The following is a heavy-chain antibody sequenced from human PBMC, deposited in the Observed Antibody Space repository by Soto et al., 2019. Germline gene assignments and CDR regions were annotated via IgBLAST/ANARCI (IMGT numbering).Heavy chain of an antibody. CDR2: IIPIFGTA. V-gene: IGHV1-69*13. CDR3: ARVTARHSEVTPFDY. D-gene: IGHD5-18*01. J-gene: IGHJ4*02. CDR1: GGTFSSYA. Sequence: RASVKVSCKASGGTFSSYAISWVRQAPGQGLEWMGGIIPIFGTANYAQKFQGRVTITADESTSTAYMELSSLRSEDTAVYYCARVTARHSEVTPFDYWGQGTLVTVSS.